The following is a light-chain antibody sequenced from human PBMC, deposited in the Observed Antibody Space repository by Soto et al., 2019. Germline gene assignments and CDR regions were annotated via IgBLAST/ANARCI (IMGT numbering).Light chain of an antibody. CDR1: QDISTS. V-gene: IGKV1-9*01. Sequence: DIQLTQSPSFLSASVGDRVTVSCRASQDISTSLAWFQQKAGKVPQLLVYPASTLQDGVPSRFSGSGSGTYFTLTINNLQAEDFATYYCLQDYNYPFTFGGGTKVEIK. J-gene: IGKJ4*01. CDR3: LQDYNYPFT. CDR2: PAS.